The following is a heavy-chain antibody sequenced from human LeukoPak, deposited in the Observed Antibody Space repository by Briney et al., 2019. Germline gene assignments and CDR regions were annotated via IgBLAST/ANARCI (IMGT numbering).Heavy chain of an antibody. CDR2: IYYSGST. J-gene: IGHJ4*02. Sequence: SETLSLTCTVSGGSISGYFWSWIRQPPGKGLDWIGYIYYSGSTNYNPSLKSRVTISVDTSKNQFSLKLSSVTAADTAVYYCARTSTKPFDYWGQGTLVTVSS. CDR1: GGSISGYF. CDR3: ARTSTKPFDY. D-gene: IGHD1-1*01. V-gene: IGHV4-59*08.